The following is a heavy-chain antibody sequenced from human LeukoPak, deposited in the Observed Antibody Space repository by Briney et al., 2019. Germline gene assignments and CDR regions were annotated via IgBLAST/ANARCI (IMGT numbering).Heavy chain of an antibody. Sequence: TSETLSLTCAVYGGSLSGSYWSWIRQPPGKGLEWIGEINHSGSANYNPSLKSRVTLSIDKSKNQFSLNLNSVTAADTAVYYCARHATYYYDSSGYSTIYAFDIWGQGTMVTVSS. CDR3: ARHATYYYDSSGYSTIYAFDI. CDR2: INHSGSA. J-gene: IGHJ3*02. V-gene: IGHV4-34*01. CDR1: GGSLSGSY. D-gene: IGHD3-22*01.